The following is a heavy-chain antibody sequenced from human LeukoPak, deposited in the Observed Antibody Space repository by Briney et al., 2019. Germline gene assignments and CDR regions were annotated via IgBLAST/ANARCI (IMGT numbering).Heavy chain of an antibody. CDR3: ARGPPAAYCGGDCYLGWDY. Sequence: SQTLSLTCTVSGGSISSGDYYWSWIRQPSGKGLEWIGYIYYSGSTYYNPSLKSRVTISVDTSKNQFSLKLSSVTAADTAVYYCARGPPAAYCGGDCYLGWDYWGQGTLVTVSS. J-gene: IGHJ4*02. D-gene: IGHD2-21*02. V-gene: IGHV4-30-4*01. CDR1: GGSISSGDYY. CDR2: IYYSGST.